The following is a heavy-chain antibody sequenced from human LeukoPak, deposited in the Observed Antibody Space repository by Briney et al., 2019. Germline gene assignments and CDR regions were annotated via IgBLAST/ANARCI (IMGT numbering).Heavy chain of an antibody. CDR3: ARVIQLPKEYFQH. D-gene: IGHD2-2*01. V-gene: IGHV1-3*01. CDR1: GYTFTSYA. CDR2: INAGNGNT. J-gene: IGHJ1*01. Sequence: AASVKVSCKASGYTFTSYAMHWVRQAPGQRLEWMGWINAGNGNTKYSQKFQGRVTITADGSTSTAYMELSSLRSEDTAVYYCARVIQLPKEYFQHWGQGTLVTVSS.